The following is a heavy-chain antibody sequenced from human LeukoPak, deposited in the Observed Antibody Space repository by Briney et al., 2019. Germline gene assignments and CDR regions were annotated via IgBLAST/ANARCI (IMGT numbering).Heavy chain of an antibody. J-gene: IGHJ4*02. V-gene: IGHV3-11*03. CDR2: ISSSSSYT. D-gene: IGHD6-6*01. CDR3: AISMAGRLAPSDLTGDY. Sequence: GGSLRLSCAASGFTFSDYYMSWIRQAPGKGLEWVSYISSSSSYTNYADSVKGRFTMSRDNAKNSLYLQMNSLRAEDTALYYCAISMAGRLAPSDLTGDYWGQGTLVTVSS. CDR1: GFTFSDYY.